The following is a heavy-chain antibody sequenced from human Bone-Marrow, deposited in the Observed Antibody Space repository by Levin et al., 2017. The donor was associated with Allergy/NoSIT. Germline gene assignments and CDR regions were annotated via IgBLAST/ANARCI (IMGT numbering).Heavy chain of an antibody. CDR2: ITGSGATT. CDR1: GFTFSGYA. V-gene: IGHV3-23*01. Sequence: EASVKVSCAASGFTFSGYAMNWVRQAPGGGLEWVSGITGSGATTYYADSVKGRFTISRDNSRYTLYLQMNNLRAEDTAIYYCAKSPNSGTYFYFDYWGQGTLVPVSS. CDR3: AKSPNSGTYFYFDY. D-gene: IGHD1-26*01. J-gene: IGHJ4*02.